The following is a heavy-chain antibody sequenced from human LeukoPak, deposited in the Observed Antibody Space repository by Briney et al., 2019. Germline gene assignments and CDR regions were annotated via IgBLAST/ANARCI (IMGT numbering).Heavy chain of an antibody. CDR3: ARHISSGGTYAHFDY. CDR2: IHYNGIT. CDR1: GGSISSYY. J-gene: IGHJ4*02. D-gene: IGHD1-26*01. V-gene: IGHV4-59*08. Sequence: SETLSLTCTVSGGSISSYYWSWIRQPPGKGLEWIGYIHYNGITNYNPSLKTRVTMSLDTSKNQVSLNLNSVTAADTAVYYCARHISSGGTYAHFDYWGQGTLVTVSS.